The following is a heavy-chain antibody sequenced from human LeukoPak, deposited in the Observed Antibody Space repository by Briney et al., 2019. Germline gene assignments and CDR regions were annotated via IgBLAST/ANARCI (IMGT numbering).Heavy chain of an antibody. CDR3: AAVPVLLWFGGFDY. CDR2: IWYDGSKK. V-gene: IGHV3-33*01. CDR1: GFTFSSNG. J-gene: IGHJ4*02. Sequence: PGGSPRLSCAASGFTFSSNGMHWVRQAPGKGLEWVAVIWYDGSKKYYADSVKGRFTISRDNSKNTLYLQMNSLRAEDTAVYYCAAVPVLLWFGGFDYWGQGTLVTVSS. D-gene: IGHD3-10*01.